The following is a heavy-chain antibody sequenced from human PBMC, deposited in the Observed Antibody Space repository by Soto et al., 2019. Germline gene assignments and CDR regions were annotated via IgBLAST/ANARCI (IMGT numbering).Heavy chain of an antibody. D-gene: IGHD1-26*01. CDR1: GYTFTSYD. Sequence: ASVKVSCKASGYTFTSYDINWVRQATGQGLEWMGIINPSGGSTSYAQKFQGRVTMTRDTSTSTVYMELSSLRSEDTAVYYCARDCRGSYPPAYNFDYWGQRTLVRASS. CDR3: ARDCRGSYPPAYNFDY. CDR2: INPSGGST. V-gene: IGHV1-46*01. J-gene: IGHJ4*02.